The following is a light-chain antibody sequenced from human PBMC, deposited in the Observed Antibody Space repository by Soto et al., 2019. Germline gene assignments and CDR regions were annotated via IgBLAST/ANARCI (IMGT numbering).Light chain of an antibody. J-gene: IGKJ4*01. CDR2: DAS. CDR3: QQYDNYPLT. Sequence: DIHMTQSPSTLSASVGDRVTISCRASQSIGSWLAWYQQKPGQAPKFLIYDASTLQSGVPSRFSGSGSGTEFTLTISSLQADDFATYYFQQYDNYPLTLGGGTQVEIK. V-gene: IGKV1-5*01. CDR1: QSIGSW.